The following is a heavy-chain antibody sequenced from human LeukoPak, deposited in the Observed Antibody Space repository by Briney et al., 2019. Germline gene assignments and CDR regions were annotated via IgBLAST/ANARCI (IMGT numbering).Heavy chain of an antibody. J-gene: IGHJ4*02. CDR2: IISIFGTA. CDR1: VGTFSRYA. D-gene: IGHD5-18*01. V-gene: IGHV1-69*13. CDR3: ARESRYSYGPGYFDY. Sequence: SVKVSFKSSVGTFSRYAISWVRQPPGRGLEWMGGIISIFGTANYARKFQGRVTITADESTSTAYMKLSSLSSEHTAVYYCARESRYSYGPGYFDYWGQGTLVTVSS.